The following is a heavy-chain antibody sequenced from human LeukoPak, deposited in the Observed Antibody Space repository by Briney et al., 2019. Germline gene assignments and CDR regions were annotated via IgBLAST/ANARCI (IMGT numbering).Heavy chain of an antibody. V-gene: IGHV3-30*04. D-gene: IGHD5-12*01. Sequence: RGSLRLSCAASGFTFNSYAIHWVRQAPGKGLEWVAVISYDGSNKYYAESVKGRFTISRDNSKNTLYLQLNSLGPDDTAVYYCARDQLAYSGYDTLFDYWGQGTLVTVSS. CDR3: ARDQLAYSGYDTLFDY. J-gene: IGHJ4*02. CDR1: GFTFNSYA. CDR2: ISYDGSNK.